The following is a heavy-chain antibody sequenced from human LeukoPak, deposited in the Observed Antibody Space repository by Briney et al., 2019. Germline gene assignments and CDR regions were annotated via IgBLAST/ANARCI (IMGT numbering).Heavy chain of an antibody. CDR1: GYTLTELS. J-gene: IGHJ5*02. Sequence: ASVKVSCNVSGYTLTELSMHWVRQAPGKGLEWMGGFDTEDGETIYAQKFQGRVTMTEDTSTDTAYMELSSLRSEDTAVYYCAPWGSYSSSCPWGQGTLVTVSS. CDR2: FDTEDGET. CDR3: APWGSYSSSCP. D-gene: IGHD6-6*01. V-gene: IGHV1-24*01.